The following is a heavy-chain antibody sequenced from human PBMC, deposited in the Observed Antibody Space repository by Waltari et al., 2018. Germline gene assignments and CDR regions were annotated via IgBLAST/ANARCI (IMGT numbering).Heavy chain of an antibody. CDR1: GGSISSYY. CDR2: IYYSGST. CDR3: ARLPYYDFWSGYYDYYYYGMDV. J-gene: IGHJ6*02. V-gene: IGHV4-59*01. D-gene: IGHD3-3*01. Sequence: QVQLRESGPGLVKPSETLSLTCTVSGGSISSYYWSWIRQPPGKGLEGIGYIYYSGSTNYNPSRKSRVTISVDTSKNQFSLKLSSVTAADTAVYYCARLPYYDFWSGYYDYYYYGMDVWGQGTTVTVSS.